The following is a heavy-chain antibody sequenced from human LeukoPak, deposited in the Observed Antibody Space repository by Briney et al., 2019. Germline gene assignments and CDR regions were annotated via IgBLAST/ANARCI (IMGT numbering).Heavy chain of an antibody. D-gene: IGHD3-10*01. CDR3: ARASGSYGSGSYYYYGMDV. V-gene: IGHV4-38-2*01. CDR1: GYSISSGYY. CDR2: IFHSGST. J-gene: IGHJ6*04. Sequence: SETLSLTCAVSGYSISSGYYWGWIRQPPGKGLEWIGSIFHSGSTYYNPSLKSGVNMSVDTSKNQISLKLSSVTAADTAVYYCARASGSYGSGSYYYYGMDVWGKGTTVTVSS.